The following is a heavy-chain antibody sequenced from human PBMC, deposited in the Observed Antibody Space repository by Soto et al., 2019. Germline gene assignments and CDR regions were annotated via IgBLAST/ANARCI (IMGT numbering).Heavy chain of an antibody. CDR2: ISSSSSTI. Sequence: PGGSLRLSCAASGFTFSSYSMNWVRQAPGKGLEWVSYISSSSSTIYYADSVKGRFTISRDNAKNSLYLQMNSLRAEDTAVYYCAREASSGWAQHWGQGTLVTVSS. D-gene: IGHD6-19*01. J-gene: IGHJ1*01. V-gene: IGHV3-48*01. CDR3: AREASSGWAQH. CDR1: GFTFSSYS.